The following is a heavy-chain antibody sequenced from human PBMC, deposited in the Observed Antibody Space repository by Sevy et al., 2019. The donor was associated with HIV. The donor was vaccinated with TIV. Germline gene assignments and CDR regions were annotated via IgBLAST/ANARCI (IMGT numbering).Heavy chain of an antibody. D-gene: IGHD3-16*02. CDR1: GGTFSSYA. J-gene: IGHJ3*02. CDR3: ASDVSDNAFDI. V-gene: IGHV1-69*13. Sequence: ASVKVSCKASGGTFSSYAISWVRQAPGQGLEWMGGIIPIFGTANYAQKFQGIVTITADESTSTAYMELSSLRSEDTAVYCCASDVSDNAFDIWGQGTMVTVSS. CDR2: IIPIFGTA.